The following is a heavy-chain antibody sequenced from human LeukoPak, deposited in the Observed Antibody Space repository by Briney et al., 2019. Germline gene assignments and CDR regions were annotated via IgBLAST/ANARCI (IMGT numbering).Heavy chain of an antibody. D-gene: IGHD1-26*01. V-gene: IGHV4-61*02. Sequence: PSETLSLTCTVSGGSISSGSYYWSWIRQPPGMGLEWIVRIHTSGSTNYNPTLKGRVTISVATSKNQFSLKLSSVTAADTAVYYCARGRDGSSYYFDYWGQGTLVTVSS. CDR1: GGSISSGSYY. CDR2: IHTSGST. CDR3: ARGRDGSSYYFDY. J-gene: IGHJ4*02.